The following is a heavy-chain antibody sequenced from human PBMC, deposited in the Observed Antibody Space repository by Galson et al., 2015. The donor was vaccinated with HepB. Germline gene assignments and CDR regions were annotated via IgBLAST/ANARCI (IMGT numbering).Heavy chain of an antibody. CDR2: IKSKTDGGTT. CDR1: GFTFSNAW. J-gene: IGHJ6*02. CDR3: TTGPRLWENYYYGMDV. D-gene: IGHD5-18*01. V-gene: IGHV3-15*01. Sequence: SLRLSCAASGFTFSNAWMSWVCQAPGKGLEWVGRIKSKTDGGTTDYAAPVKGRFTISRDDSKNTLYLQMNSLKTEDTAVYYCTTGPRLWENYYYGMDVWGQGTTVTVSS.